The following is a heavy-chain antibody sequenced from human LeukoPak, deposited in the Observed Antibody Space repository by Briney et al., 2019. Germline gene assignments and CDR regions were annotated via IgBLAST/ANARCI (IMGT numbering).Heavy chain of an antibody. CDR2: ISGSGGST. D-gene: IGHD4-11*01. V-gene: IGHV3-23*01. CDR1: GFTFSSFW. Sequence: PGGSLRLSCAASGFTFSSFWMSWVRQAPGKGLEWVSAISGSGGSTYYADSVKGRFTISRDNSKNTLYLQMNSLRAEDTAVYYCAKREATTVPPPLLYYYYYMDAWGKGTTVTVSS. CDR3: AKREATTVPPPLLYYYYYMDA. J-gene: IGHJ6*03.